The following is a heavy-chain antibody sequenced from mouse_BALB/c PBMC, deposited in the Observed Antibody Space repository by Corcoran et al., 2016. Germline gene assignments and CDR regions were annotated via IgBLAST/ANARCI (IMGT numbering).Heavy chain of an antibody. Sequence: LVKPGASVKISCKASGYSFTGYYMHCVKQSHGKSLEWIGYISCYNGATSYNQKFKGKATFTVDTSSSTAYMQFNSLTSEDSAVYYCARLGVTAVDAMDYWGQGTSVTVSS. J-gene: IGHJ4*01. CDR2: ISCYNGAT. CDR3: ARLGVTAVDAMDY. V-gene: IGHV1S34*01. D-gene: IGHD1-1*01. CDR1: GYSFTGYY.